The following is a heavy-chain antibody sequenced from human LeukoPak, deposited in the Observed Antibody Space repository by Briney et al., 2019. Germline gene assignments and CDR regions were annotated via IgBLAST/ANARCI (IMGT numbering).Heavy chain of an antibody. Sequence: ASVKVSCKASGYTFTDYYMHWVRQAPGQGLEWMGWINPNSGGTNYAQKFQGRVTMTRDTSISTAYMELSRLRSDDTAVYYCATVESIQGGYYFDYWGQGTLVTVSS. J-gene: IGHJ4*02. V-gene: IGHV1-2*02. CDR1: GYTFTDYY. CDR2: INPNSGGT. D-gene: IGHD3-16*01. CDR3: ATVESIQGGYYFDY.